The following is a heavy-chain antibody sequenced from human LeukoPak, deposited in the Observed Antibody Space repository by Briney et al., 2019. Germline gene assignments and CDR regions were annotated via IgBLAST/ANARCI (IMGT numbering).Heavy chain of an antibody. CDR1: GYTFTGYY. CDR3: ARDRAGIAAAGGDNWFDP. V-gene: IGHV1-2*02. J-gene: IGHJ5*02. CDR2: INPNSGGT. Sequence: ASVKVSCKASGYTFTGYYMHWVRQAPGQGLEWMGWINPNSGGTNYAQKFQGRATMTRDTSISTAYMELSRLRSDDTAVYYCARDRAGIAAAGGDNWFDPWGQGTLVTVSS. D-gene: IGHD6-13*01.